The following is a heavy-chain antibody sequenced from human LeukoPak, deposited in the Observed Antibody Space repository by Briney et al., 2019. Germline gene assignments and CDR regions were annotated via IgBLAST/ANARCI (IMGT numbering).Heavy chain of an antibody. D-gene: IGHD1-1*01. Sequence: GGSLRLSCAASGFTFNNYPMTWVRQAPGKGLEWASAISDNGDDTKYAASVKGRFTISRDNSKNTLYLQMNSLRVEDTAVYYCAKDQAHTIPYYYYYGMDVWGQGTTVTVSS. J-gene: IGHJ6*02. CDR3: AKDQAHTIPYYYYYGMDV. CDR1: GFTFNNYP. CDR2: ISDNGDDT. V-gene: IGHV3-23*01.